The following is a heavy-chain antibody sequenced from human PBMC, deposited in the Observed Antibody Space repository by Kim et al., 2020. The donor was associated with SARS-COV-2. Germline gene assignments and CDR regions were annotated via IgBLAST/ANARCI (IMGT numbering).Heavy chain of an antibody. D-gene: IGHD3-10*01. Sequence: SETLSLTCAVYGGSFSGYYWSWIRQPPGKGLEWIGEINHSGSTNYNPSLKSRVTISVDTSKNQFSLKLSSVTAADTAVYYCARGVRITMVRGVIKNAPYYYGMDVWGQGTTVTVSS. CDR2: INHSGST. CDR3: ARGVRITMVRGVIKNAPYYYGMDV. CDR1: GGSFSGYY. V-gene: IGHV4-34*01. J-gene: IGHJ6*02.